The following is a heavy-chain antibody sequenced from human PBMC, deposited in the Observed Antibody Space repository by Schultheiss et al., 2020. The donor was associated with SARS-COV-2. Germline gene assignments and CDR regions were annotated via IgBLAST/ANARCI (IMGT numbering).Heavy chain of an antibody. CDR2: ISSSGNTI. V-gene: IGHV3-48*03. CDR3: AREKGRGYSYGSPFDY. J-gene: IGHJ4*02. CDR1: GFTFSSHE. Sequence: GGSLRLSCATSGFTFSSHEMNWVRQAPGKGLEWVSYISSSGNTIYYADSVKGRFTISRDNAKNSLYLQMNSLRAEDTAIYYCAREKGRGYSYGSPFDYWGQGTLVTVSS. D-gene: IGHD5-18*01.